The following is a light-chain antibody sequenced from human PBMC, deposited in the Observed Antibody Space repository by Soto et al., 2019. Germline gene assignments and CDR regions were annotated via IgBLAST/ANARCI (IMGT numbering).Light chain of an antibody. V-gene: IGLV1-44*01. Sequence: QPVLTQPPSASGTPGQRVTISCSGSSSSVGTNTVNWYQHLPRKAPKLLIYSNNQRPSGVPDRFSGSKSGTSASLAISGLQSEDEADYYCAAWDDSLNGVVFGGGTKVTVL. CDR3: AAWDDSLNGVV. CDR1: SSSVGTNT. J-gene: IGLJ2*01. CDR2: SNN.